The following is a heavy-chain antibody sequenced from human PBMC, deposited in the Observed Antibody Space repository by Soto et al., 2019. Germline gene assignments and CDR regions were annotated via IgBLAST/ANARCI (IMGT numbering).Heavy chain of an antibody. CDR1: GGSFSGYY. V-gene: IGHV4-34*01. Sequence: PSETLSLTCAVYGGSFSGYYWSWIRQPPGKGLEWIGEINHSGSTNYNPSLKSRVTISVDTSKNQFSLKLSSVTAADTAVYYCARGQVVPAAMLYYYYYYKDVWGKGTTVTVSS. CDR2: INHSGST. J-gene: IGHJ6*03. CDR3: ARGQVVPAAMLYYYYYYKDV. D-gene: IGHD2-2*01.